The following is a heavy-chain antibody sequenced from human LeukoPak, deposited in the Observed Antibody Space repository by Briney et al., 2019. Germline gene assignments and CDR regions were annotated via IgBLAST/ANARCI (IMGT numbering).Heavy chain of an antibody. J-gene: IGHJ4*02. V-gene: IGHV1-69*06. CDR1: GGTFKSYV. CDR3: ARGSHIQYGGNCNFDY. CDR2: IIPLFGTT. D-gene: IGHD2-15*01. Sequence: SVKVSCKASGGTFKSYVISWVRQAPGQGLEWMGGIIPLFGTTNYAQKFQGRVTITADKSTSTVYLDLSSLRSEDTAVYYCARGSHIQYGGNCNFDYWGQGALVTVSS.